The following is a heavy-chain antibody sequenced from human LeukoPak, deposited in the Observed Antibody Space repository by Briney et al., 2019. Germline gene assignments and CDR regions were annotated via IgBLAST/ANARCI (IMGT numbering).Heavy chain of an antibody. J-gene: IGHJ4*02. CDR3: ARHVYVRHQLHAYHFDY. D-gene: IGHD2-2*01. V-gene: IGHV4-38-2*01. Sequence: SETLSLTCDVSGSFISSGHYWGWIRQSPGKGLEWIASMYKSGSTYFKASLKSRVAISLDTPKNQFSLTLSSVTAADTAVYYCARHVYVRHQLHAYHFDYWGQGILVTVSS. CDR1: GSFISSGHY. CDR2: MYKSGST.